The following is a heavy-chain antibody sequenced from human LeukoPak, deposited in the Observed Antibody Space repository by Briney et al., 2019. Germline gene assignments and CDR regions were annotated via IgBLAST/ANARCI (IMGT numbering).Heavy chain of an antibody. CDR1: GFTVSSNY. J-gene: IGHJ4*02. CDR3: ARGHTAVTRHFDF. CDR2: IYSGGST. D-gene: IGHD4-17*01. Sequence: PGGSLRLSCAASGFTVSSNYMSWVRQAPGKGLEWVSVIYSGGSTYYADSVKGRFTISRDDAKNLLHLDMNGLRAEDTAVYYCARGHTAVTRHFDFWGQGTLVTVSS. V-gene: IGHV3-53*01.